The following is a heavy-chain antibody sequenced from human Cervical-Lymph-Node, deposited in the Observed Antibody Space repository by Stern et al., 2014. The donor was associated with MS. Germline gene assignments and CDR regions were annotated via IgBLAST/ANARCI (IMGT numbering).Heavy chain of an antibody. CDR1: GFKFSIYW. V-gene: IGHV5-51*01. CDR2: IYPGDSET. D-gene: IGHD1-14*01. J-gene: IGHJ4*02. Sequence: EVQLEESGAELIRPGESLKISCKGSGFKFSIYWIAWVRQMPGKGLEWMGIIYPGDSETRYSPSSQGQVTMSADKSTSTAYLQWSSLNASDTAMYFCARQTTAWASDVWGQGTLVTVSS. CDR3: ARQTTAWASDV.